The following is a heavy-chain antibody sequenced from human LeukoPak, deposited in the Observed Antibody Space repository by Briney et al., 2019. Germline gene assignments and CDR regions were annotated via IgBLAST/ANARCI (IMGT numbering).Heavy chain of an antibody. Sequence: GGSLRHSCAASGFTFSGYAMRWVRQAPGKGLEWVSAISGSGSSTYYADSVKGRFAISRDNSKNTLYLQMNSLRAEDTAVYYCAKGEYSSSSEFDYRGQGTLVTVSS. V-gene: IGHV3-23*01. J-gene: IGHJ4*02. D-gene: IGHD6-6*01. CDR1: GFTFSGYA. CDR3: AKGEYSSSSEFDY. CDR2: ISGSGSST.